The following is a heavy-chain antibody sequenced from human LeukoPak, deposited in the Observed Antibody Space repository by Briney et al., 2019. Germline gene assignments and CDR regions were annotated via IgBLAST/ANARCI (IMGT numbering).Heavy chain of an antibody. CDR2: IKQDGSEK. Sequence: GGSLRLSCAGSGFTFSSYWMSWVRQAPGKGLEWVANIKQDGSEKHYVDSVKGRFTISRDNAKNSLYLQMNSLRAEDTAVYYCVSFYETYWGRGTLVTVSS. CDR3: VSFYETY. CDR1: GFTFSSYW. D-gene: IGHD2/OR15-2a*01. V-gene: IGHV3-7*01. J-gene: IGHJ4*02.